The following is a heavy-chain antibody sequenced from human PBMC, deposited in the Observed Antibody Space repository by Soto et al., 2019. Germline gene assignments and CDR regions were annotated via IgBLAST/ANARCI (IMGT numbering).Heavy chain of an antibody. CDR2: IVVGSGKT. D-gene: IGHD3-22*01. Sequence: SVKVSCKASGFTFTSSAVQWVRQARGQRLEWIGWIVVGSGKTNYAQKFQERVTITRDMSTSTAYMELSSLRSEDTAVYYCAADWRYYYDRSGYYYFDYWGQGTLVTVSS. CDR1: GFTFTSSA. J-gene: IGHJ4*02. CDR3: AADWRYYYDRSGYYYFDY. V-gene: IGHV1-58*01.